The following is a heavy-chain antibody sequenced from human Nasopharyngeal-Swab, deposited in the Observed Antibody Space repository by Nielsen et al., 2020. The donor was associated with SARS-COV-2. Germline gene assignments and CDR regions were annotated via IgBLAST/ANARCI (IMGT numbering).Heavy chain of an antibody. CDR2: IYYSGST. J-gene: IGHJ3*02. CDR1: GGSISSGWYY. D-gene: IGHD2-15*01. CDR3: ARVLTRNLVVALVLDAFDI. V-gene: IGHV4-31*03. Sequence: SETLSLTCNVSGGSISSGWYYWSWIRQHPGKGLEWIGYIYYSGSTYYNPSLKSRVTISVDTSKNQFSLKLSSVTAADTAVYYCARVLTRNLVVALVLDAFDIWGQGTMVTVSS.